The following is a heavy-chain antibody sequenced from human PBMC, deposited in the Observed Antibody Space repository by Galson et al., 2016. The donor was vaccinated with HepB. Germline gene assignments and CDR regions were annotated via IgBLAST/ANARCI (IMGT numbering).Heavy chain of an antibody. V-gene: IGHV5-51*01. CDR2: IYPGDSDT. Sequence: QSGAEVKKPGESLKISCKASGYRFTTSWIGWVRQMPGKGLEWMGIIYPGDSDTRYGPSFQGQVSISADKSLSTAYLQWSTLKASDTAMYYCAVGEGVKPFDYWGQGTLVTVSS. J-gene: IGHJ4*02. CDR1: GYRFTTSW. D-gene: IGHD1-26*01. CDR3: AVGEGVKPFDY.